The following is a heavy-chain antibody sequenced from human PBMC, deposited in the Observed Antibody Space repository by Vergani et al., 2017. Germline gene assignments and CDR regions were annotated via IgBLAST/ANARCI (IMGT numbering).Heavy chain of an antibody. Sequence: QVQLVQSGAEVKKPGSSVKVSCKASGGTFSSYGISWVRQAPGQGLEWMGWISAYNGNTNYAQKLQGRVTMTTDTSTSTAYMELSSLRSEDTAVYYCAREGGNYDFWSGYYSYWGQGTLVTVSS. CDR1: GGTFSSYG. V-gene: IGHV1-18*01. D-gene: IGHD3-3*01. CDR3: AREGGNYDFWSGYYSY. J-gene: IGHJ4*02. CDR2: ISAYNGNT.